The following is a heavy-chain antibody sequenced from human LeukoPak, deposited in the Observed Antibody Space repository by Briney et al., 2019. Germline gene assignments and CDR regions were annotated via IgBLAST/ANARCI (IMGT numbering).Heavy chain of an antibody. V-gene: IGHV3-23*01. CDR2: ISGSGGST. CDR3: AKDSRPYYYYMDV. CDR1: GFTVSSNY. Sequence: QPGGSLRLSCAASGFTVSSNYMSWVRQAPGKGLEWVSAISGSGGSTYYADSVKGRFTISRDNSKNTLYLQMNSLRAEDTAVYYCAKDSRPYYYYMDVWGKGTTVTVSS. D-gene: IGHD2-2*01. J-gene: IGHJ6*03.